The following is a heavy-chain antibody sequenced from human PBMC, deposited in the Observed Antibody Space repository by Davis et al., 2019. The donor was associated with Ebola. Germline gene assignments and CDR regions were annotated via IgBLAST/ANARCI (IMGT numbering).Heavy chain of an antibody. CDR2: INQDGGDK. V-gene: IGHV3-7*03. CDR3: ASGDGRGRSYDMDV. D-gene: IGHD3/OR15-3a*01. Sequence: GESLKISCAASGLIFSNYWMSWVRQAPGKGLEWVAIINQDGGDKYYVDPVKGRFTISRDNAKNSLFLQMNSLRAEDTALYYCASGDGRGRSYDMDVWGQGTTVTVSS. CDR1: GLIFSNYW. J-gene: IGHJ6*02.